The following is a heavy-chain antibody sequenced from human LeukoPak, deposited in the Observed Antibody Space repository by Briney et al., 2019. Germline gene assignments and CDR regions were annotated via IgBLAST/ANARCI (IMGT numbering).Heavy chain of an antibody. V-gene: IGHV3-23*01. CDR1: GFTFSSYA. CDR3: AKECSSSWFEYNWFDP. CDR2: ISGSDGST. Sequence: GGSLRLSCAASGFTFSSYAMSWVRQAPGKGLEWVSGISGSDGSTYYADSVKGRFTISRDNSKNRLYLLMNSLRAEDTALYYCAKECSSSWFEYNWFDPWGQGTLVTVSS. D-gene: IGHD6-13*01. J-gene: IGHJ5*02.